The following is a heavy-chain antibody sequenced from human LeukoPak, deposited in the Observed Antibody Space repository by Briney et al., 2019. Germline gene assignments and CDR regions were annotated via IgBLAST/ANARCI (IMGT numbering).Heavy chain of an antibody. CDR3: ARMGLRGKGYYFDY. Sequence: KPSETLSLTCTVSGGSISSYYWSWIRQPPGKGLEWIGYIYYSGSTNYNPSLKSRVTISVDKSKNQFSLKLSSVTAADTAVYYCARMGLRGKGYYFDYWGQGTLVTVSS. D-gene: IGHD5-12*01. CDR2: IYYSGST. J-gene: IGHJ4*02. CDR1: GGSISSYY. V-gene: IGHV4-59*12.